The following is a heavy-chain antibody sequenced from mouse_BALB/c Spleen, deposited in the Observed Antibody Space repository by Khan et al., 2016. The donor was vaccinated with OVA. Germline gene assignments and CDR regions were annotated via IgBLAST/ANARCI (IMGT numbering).Heavy chain of an antibody. D-gene: IGHD2-14*01. Sequence: EVQLQESGPSLVKPSQTLSLTCSVTGDSITSGYWSWIRKFPGNKLEYMGYMIYSGNTYYNPSLKSRISITRHPSKNHYYLQLNSVTTEDTATYYCARSTYRDAFAYWGQGTLVTVSA. CDR2: MIYSGNT. CDR3: ARSTYRDAFAY. CDR1: GDSITSGY. V-gene: IGHV3-8*02. J-gene: IGHJ3*01.